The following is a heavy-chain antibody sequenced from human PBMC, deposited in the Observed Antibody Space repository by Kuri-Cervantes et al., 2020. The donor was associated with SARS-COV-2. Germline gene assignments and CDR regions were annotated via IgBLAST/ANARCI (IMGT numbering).Heavy chain of an antibody. Sequence: GGSLRLSCAASGSTFSSYWMSWVRQAPGKGLEWVANIKQDGSEKYYVDSVKGRFTISRDNAKNSLYLQMNSLRAEDTAVYYCARGLSRKPFDYWGQGTLVTVSS. CDR3: ARGLSRKPFDY. CDR1: GSTFSSYW. J-gene: IGHJ4*02. CDR2: IKQDGSEK. V-gene: IGHV3-7*01.